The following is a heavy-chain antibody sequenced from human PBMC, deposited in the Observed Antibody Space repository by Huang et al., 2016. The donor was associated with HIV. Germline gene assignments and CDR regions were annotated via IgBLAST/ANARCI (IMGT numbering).Heavy chain of an antibody. CDR2: VYCLGKT. CDR3: AREVRSVDTDRPDGYYYRGLDV. V-gene: IGHV4-39*02. J-gene: IGHJ6*02. D-gene: IGHD2-2*03. Sequence: QLRESGPGLVTPSETLSLTCSASGTSMTSSTFYWGWFRQPPGRGREWIGSVYCLGKTYDNPSLKSRGTISIDTANKQYSMRLTSVTAADTAVYFCAREVRSVDTDRPDGYYYRGLDVWGQGTTVIVSS. CDR1: GTSMTSSTFY.